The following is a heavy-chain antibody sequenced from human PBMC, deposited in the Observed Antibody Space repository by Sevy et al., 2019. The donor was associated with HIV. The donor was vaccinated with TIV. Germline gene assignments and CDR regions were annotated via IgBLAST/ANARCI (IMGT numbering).Heavy chain of an antibody. V-gene: IGHV4-30-4*01. D-gene: IGHD3-10*01. CDR3: AREGYYGSGSYSSVLDY. Sequence: SETLSLTCTVSGGSISSGDYYWSWIRQPPGKGLEWIGYIYYSGNTYYNPSLKSRVTISVDTSKNQFSLKLSSVTAADTAVYYCAREGYYGSGSYSSVLDYWGQGTLVTVSS. CDR1: GGSISSGDYY. J-gene: IGHJ4*02. CDR2: IYYSGNT.